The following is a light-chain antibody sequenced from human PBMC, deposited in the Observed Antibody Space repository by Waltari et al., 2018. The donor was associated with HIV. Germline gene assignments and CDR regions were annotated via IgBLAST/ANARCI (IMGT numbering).Light chain of an antibody. CDR1: QGISNS. J-gene: IGKJ3*01. Sequence: DIQLTQSPSFLSASVGARVTITCRASQGISNSLAWYQQKPGKAPNLLIYAASTLHSGVPSRFSGSGSGTEFSLTISSLQPEDFATYYCQQLKSYPLTFGPGTEVDIK. V-gene: IGKV1-9*01. CDR2: AAS. CDR3: QQLKSYPLT.